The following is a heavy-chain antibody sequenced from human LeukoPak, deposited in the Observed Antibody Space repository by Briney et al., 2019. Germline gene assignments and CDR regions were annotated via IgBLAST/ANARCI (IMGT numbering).Heavy chain of an antibody. CDR3: ARRGGDCTNGVCYLFDY. CDR2: IYYSGST. Sequence: PSETLSLTCTVSGGSISSSSYYWGWLRQPPGKGLEWIGSIYYSGSTYYNPSLKSRVTISVDTSKNQFSLKLSSVTAADTAVYYCARRGGDCTNGVCYLFDYWGQGTLVTVSS. V-gene: IGHV4-39*01. CDR1: GGSISSSSYY. J-gene: IGHJ4*02. D-gene: IGHD2-8*01.